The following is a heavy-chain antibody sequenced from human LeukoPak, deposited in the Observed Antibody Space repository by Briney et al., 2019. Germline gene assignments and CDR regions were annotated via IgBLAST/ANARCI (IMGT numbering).Heavy chain of an antibody. CDR1: GYTFTSYD. Sequence: ASVKVSCKASGYTFTSYDINWVRQAPGQGLEWMGWINPNSGGTNYAQKFQGRVTMTRDTSISTAYMELSRLRSDDTAVYYCARGRHGEYYYYYMDVWGKGTTVTVSS. CDR3: ARGRHGEYYYYYMDV. J-gene: IGHJ6*03. D-gene: IGHD7-27*01. CDR2: INPNSGGT. V-gene: IGHV1-2*02.